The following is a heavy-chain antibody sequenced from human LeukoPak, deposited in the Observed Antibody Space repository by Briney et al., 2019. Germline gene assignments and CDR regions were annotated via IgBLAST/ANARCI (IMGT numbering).Heavy chain of an antibody. CDR3: ATNYDSSGYSDLDI. D-gene: IGHD3-22*01. CDR1: GYTLTELS. CDR2: FDPEDGET. Sequence: ASVKVSCMVSGYTLTELSMHWVRQAPGKGLEWMGGFDPEDGETIYAQKFQGRVTMTEDTSTDTAYMELSSLRSEDTAVYYCATNYDSSGYSDLDIWGQGTMVTVSS. J-gene: IGHJ3*02. V-gene: IGHV1-24*01.